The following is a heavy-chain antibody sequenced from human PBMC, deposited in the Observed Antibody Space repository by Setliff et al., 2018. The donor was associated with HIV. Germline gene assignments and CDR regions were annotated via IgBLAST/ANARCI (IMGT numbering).Heavy chain of an antibody. V-gene: IGHV4-59*11. Sequence: PSETLSLTCLVSGDSMIPHYWSWVRQPPGRGLEWIGYISNYGSPSYSPSLESRVTILLDTSKNQFSLRLSSVTAADTAVYYCAREDGSNSHDTFEIWGQGILVTVSS. CDR1: GDSMIPHY. J-gene: IGHJ3*02. CDR3: AREDGSNSHDTFEI. D-gene: IGHD1-1*01. CDR2: ISNYGSP.